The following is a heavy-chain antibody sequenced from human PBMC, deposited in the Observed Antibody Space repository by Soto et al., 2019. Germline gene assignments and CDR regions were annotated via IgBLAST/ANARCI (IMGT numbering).Heavy chain of an antibody. CDR2: INAGNGNT. J-gene: IGHJ4*02. Sequence: ASVKVSCKASGYTFTSYAMHWVRQAPGQRLEWMGWINAGNGNTKYSQKFQGRVTITRDTSASTAYMELNDLKYEDTAVYYCARDAKVFGVITNPYDFWGQGTLVTVSS. D-gene: IGHD3-3*01. CDR1: GYTFTSYA. CDR3: ARDAKVFGVITNPYDF. V-gene: IGHV1-3*01.